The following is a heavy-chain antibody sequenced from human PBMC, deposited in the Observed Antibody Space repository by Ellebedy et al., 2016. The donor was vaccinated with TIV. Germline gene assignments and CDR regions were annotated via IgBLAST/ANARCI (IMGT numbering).Heavy chain of an antibody. J-gene: IGHJ4*02. CDR2: ISGSGGST. D-gene: IGHD3-16*01. V-gene: IGHV3-23*01. Sequence: PGGSLRLSCPASGFTFSSYAMSWVRQDPGKGLEWVSAISGSGGSTYYADSVKGRFTISRDNSKNTLYLQMNSLRAEDTAVYYCAKGGSRYFDYWGQGTLVTVSS. CDR1: GFTFSSYA. CDR3: AKGGSRYFDY.